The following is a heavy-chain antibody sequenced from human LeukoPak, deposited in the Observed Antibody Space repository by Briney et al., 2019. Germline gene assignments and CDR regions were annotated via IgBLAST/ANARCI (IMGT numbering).Heavy chain of an antibody. J-gene: IGHJ4*02. D-gene: IGHD4-11*01. Sequence: SVKVSCKASGGTFSSYTISWVRQAPGQGLEWMGRIIPILGIANYAQKFQDRVTITADKSTSTAYMELSSLRSEDTAVYYCARGYSNYVGYFDYWGQGTLVTVSS. V-gene: IGHV1-69*02. CDR3: ARGYSNYVGYFDY. CDR1: GGTFSSYT. CDR2: IIPILGIA.